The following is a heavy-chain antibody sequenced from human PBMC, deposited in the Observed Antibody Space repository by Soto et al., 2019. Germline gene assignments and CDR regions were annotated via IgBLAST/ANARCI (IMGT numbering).Heavy chain of an antibody. CDR2: ISAYNGNT. J-gene: IGHJ5*02. V-gene: IGHV1-18*01. CDR3: ARVSEFCSSTSCYYNWFDP. D-gene: IGHD2-2*01. CDR1: GYTFTSYG. Sequence: PRASVKVSCKASGYTFTSYGISWVRQAPGQGLEWMGWISAYNGNTNYAQKLQGRVTMTTDTSTSTAYMELRSLRSDDTAVYYCARVSEFCSSTSCYYNWFDPWAQGSLVTVSS.